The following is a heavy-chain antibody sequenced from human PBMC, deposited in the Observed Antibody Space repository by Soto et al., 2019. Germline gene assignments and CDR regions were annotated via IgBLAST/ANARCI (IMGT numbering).Heavy chain of an antibody. J-gene: IGHJ5*02. CDR1: GGSIRSYSYY. CDR3: ATQGYGSGSKWCDP. Sequence: QLQLQESGPGLVKPSETLSLTCTVSGGSIRSYSYYCGWFRQPPGEALEWIGSTYDSGAIYYNPSLQSRVSISVDASKNHSSLKLSSVPAADTAVYYCATQGYGSGSKWCDPLGQGTLVTVSS. CDR2: TYDSGAI. D-gene: IGHD3-10*01. V-gene: IGHV4-39*01.